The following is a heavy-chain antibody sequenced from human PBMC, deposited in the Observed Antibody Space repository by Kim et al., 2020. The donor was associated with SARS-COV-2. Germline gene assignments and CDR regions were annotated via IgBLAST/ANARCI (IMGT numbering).Heavy chain of an antibody. CDR3: ARSGPPFYFDY. V-gene: IGHV4-39*01. CDR2: T. J-gene: IGHJ4*02. Sequence: THTNPSLKSRVTISVDTPKNQFSLRLSSVTAADTAVYYCARSGPPFYFDYWGQGTLVTVSS. D-gene: IGHD3-10*01.